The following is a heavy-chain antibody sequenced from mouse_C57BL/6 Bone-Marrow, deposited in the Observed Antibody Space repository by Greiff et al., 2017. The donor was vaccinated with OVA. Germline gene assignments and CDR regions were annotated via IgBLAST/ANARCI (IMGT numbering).Heavy chain of an antibody. CDR1: GYTFTSYG. CDR3: ARWGWLLRAWFAY. J-gene: IGHJ3*01. Sequence: VQGVESGAELARPGASVKLSCKASGYTFTSYGISWVKQRTGQGLEWIGEIYPRSGNTYYNEKFKGKATLTADKSSSTAYMELRSLTSEDSAVYFCARWGWLLRAWFAYWGQGTLVTVSA. V-gene: IGHV1-81*01. CDR2: IYPRSGNT. D-gene: IGHD2-3*01.